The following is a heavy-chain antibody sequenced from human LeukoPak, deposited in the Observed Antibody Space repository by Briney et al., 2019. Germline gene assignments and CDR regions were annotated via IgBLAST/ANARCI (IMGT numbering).Heavy chain of an antibody. J-gene: IGHJ3*02. Sequence: GSLRLSCAASGFTFSSYGMSWVRQAPGKGLEWGSAISGSGGSTYYADSVKGRFTISRDNAKNSLYLQMNSLRAEDTAVYYCAREVDYYDSSGYPVFAFDIWGQGTMVTVSS. CDR1: GFTFSSYG. D-gene: IGHD3-22*01. CDR3: AREVDYYDSSGYPVFAFDI. V-gene: IGHV3-23*01. CDR2: ISGSGGST.